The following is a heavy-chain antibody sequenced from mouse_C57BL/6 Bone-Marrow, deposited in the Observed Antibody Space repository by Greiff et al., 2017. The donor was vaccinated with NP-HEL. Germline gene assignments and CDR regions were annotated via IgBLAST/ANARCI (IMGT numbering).Heavy chain of an antibody. D-gene: IGHD2-14*01. CDR3: VRHARYDGSFAY. V-gene: IGHV10-1*01. J-gene: IGHJ3*01. Sequence: EVMLVASGGGLVQPKGSLKLSCAASGFSFNTYAMNWVRQAPGKGLEWVARIRSKSNNYATYYADSVKDRFTISRDDSESMLYLQMNNLKTEDTAMYYCVRHARYDGSFAYWGQGTLVTVSA. CDR2: IRSKSNNYAT. CDR1: GFSFNTYA.